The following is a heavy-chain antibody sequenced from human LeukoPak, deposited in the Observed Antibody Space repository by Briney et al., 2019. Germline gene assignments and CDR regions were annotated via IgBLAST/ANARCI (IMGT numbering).Heavy chain of an antibody. CDR1: GYTFTSYD. CDR2: MNPNSGNT. D-gene: IGHD6-13*01. Sequence: RGASVKVSCKASGYTFTSYDINWVRQATGQGLEWMGWMNPNSGNTGYAQKFQGRVTMTRNTSISTAYMELSSLRSEDTAVYYCARAGYSSSWYGNHYYYYGMDVWGQGTTVTVSS. CDR3: ARAGYSSSWYGNHYYYYGMDV. V-gene: IGHV1-8*01. J-gene: IGHJ6*02.